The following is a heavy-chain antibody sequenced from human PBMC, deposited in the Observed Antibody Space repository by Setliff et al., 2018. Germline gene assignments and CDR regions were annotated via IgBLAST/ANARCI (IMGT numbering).Heavy chain of an antibody. V-gene: IGHV1-69*06. CDR1: GGIFNSFS. J-gene: IGHJ3*02. D-gene: IGHD3-3*01. Sequence: GASVKVSCKASGGIFNSFSITWVRQAPGQGLEWMGRIIPLFETTNYVEKFQGRVTITADKSTSTAYMELSSLRSEDTAVYYCAISTIFGVVSPTPDAFDIWGQGTMVTVSS. CDR2: IIPLFETT. CDR3: AISTIFGVVSPTPDAFDI.